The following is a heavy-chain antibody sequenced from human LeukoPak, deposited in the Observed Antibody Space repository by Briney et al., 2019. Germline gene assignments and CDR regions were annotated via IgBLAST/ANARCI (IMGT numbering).Heavy chain of an antibody. J-gene: IGHJ6*03. Sequence: ASVKVSCKVSGYTLTELSMHWVRQAPGKGLEWMGGFDPEDGETIYAQKLQGRVTMTTDTSTSTAYMELRSLRSDDTAVYYCARSAMVRGVILHHYYYYMDVWGKGTTVTVSS. CDR1: GYTLTELS. CDR2: FDPEDGET. D-gene: IGHD3-10*01. V-gene: IGHV1-24*01. CDR3: ARSAMVRGVILHHYYYYMDV.